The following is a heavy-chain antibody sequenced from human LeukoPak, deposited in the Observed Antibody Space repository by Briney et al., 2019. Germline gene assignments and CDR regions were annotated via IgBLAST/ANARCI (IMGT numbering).Heavy chain of an antibody. CDR1: GYSFTSYW. CDR2: IYPGDSDT. Sequence: GESLKISFKGSGYSFTSYWIGWVRQMPGKGLEWMGIIYPGDSDTRYSPSFQGQVTISADKSISTAYLQWSSLKASDTAMYYCARRVRYSNYPLQGPYYFDYGGQRTLVTVSS. D-gene: IGHD4-11*01. CDR3: ARRVRYSNYPLQGPYYFDY. V-gene: IGHV5-51*01. J-gene: IGHJ4*02.